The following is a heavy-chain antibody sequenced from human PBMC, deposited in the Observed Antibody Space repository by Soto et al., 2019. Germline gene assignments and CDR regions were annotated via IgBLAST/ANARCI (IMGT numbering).Heavy chain of an antibody. CDR1: GGSFSGYY. CDR2: INHSGST. CDR3: GIGLFYDSSGYYSGTGYYGMDV. Sequence: ASETLSLTGAVYGGSFSGYYWSWIRQPPGKGLEWIGEINHSGSTNYNPSLKSRVTISVDTSKNQFSLKLSSVTAADTAVYYCGIGLFYDSSGYYSGTGYYGMDVCGQGTTVTFSS. D-gene: IGHD3-22*01. J-gene: IGHJ6*02. V-gene: IGHV4-34*01.